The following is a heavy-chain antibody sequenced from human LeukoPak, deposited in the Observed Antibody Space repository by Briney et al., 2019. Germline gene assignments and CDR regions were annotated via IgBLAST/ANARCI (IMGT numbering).Heavy chain of an antibody. V-gene: IGHV4-38-2*01. CDR1: GYSISSVYY. CDR3: ARVPYYDFWSGRYYFDY. J-gene: IGHJ4*02. CDR2: IYHSGNT. Sequence: PSETLSLTCAVSGYSISSVYYWGWIRQPPRKGLEWIGSIYHSGNTYYNPSLKSRVTISVDTSKNQFSLKLSSVTAADTAVYYCARVPYYDFWSGRYYFDYWGQGTLVTVSS. D-gene: IGHD3-3*01.